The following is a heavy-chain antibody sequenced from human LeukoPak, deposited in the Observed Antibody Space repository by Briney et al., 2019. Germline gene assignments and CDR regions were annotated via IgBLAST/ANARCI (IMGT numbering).Heavy chain of an antibody. V-gene: IGHV3-7*01. CDR3: ARNYDSDGS. Sequence: GGSLRLSCAASGVTFSSYWMSWVRQAPGKGLEWVANIKEDGSEKYYVDSVKGRFTISRDNAKSSLYLQMNSLRAEDTAVYYCARNYDSDGSWGQGALVTVSS. J-gene: IGHJ1*01. CDR1: GVTFSSYW. D-gene: IGHD3-10*01. CDR2: IKEDGSEK.